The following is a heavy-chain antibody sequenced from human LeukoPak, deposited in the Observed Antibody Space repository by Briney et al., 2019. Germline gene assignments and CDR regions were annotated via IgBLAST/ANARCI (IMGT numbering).Heavy chain of an antibody. V-gene: IGHV3-30*02. CDR1: GFTFSSYG. J-gene: IGHJ4*02. CDR2: IRYDGSNK. Sequence: PGGSLRLSCAASGFTFSSYGMHWVRQAPGKGLEWVAFIRYDGSNKYYADSVKGRFTISRDNSKNTLYLQMNSLRAEDTAVYYCAKAGGSGWYPFDYWGQGTLVTVSS. D-gene: IGHD6-19*01. CDR3: AKAGGSGWYPFDY.